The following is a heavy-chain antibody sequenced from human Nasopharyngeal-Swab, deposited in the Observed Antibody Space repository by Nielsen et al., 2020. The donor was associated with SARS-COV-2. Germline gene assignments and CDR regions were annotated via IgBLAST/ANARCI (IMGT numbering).Heavy chain of an antibody. CDR2: ISSGGSAT. CDR3: ARAAAGTSYYYGMDV. Sequence: GSLRLSCAASEFTFSTYSMHWVRQAPGKGLEWISYISSGGSATHYADSVKGRFAISRDNPKNSLYLQMYSLRAEDTAVYYCARAAAGTSYYYGMDVWGQGTTVTVSS. V-gene: IGHV3-48*04. CDR1: EFTFSTYS. J-gene: IGHJ6*02. D-gene: IGHD6-13*01.